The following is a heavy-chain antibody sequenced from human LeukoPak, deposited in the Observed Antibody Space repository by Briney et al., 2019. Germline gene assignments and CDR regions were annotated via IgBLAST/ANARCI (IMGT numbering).Heavy chain of an antibody. CDR1: GYTFTGYY. CDR2: INPNSGGT. CDR3: ARQPPYSYGYSLSLDY. Sequence: GASVTVSFTSSGYTFTGYYMHWVRQAPGQGLEWMGWINPNSGGTNYAQKFQGRVTMTRDTSISTAYMELSRLRSDDTAVYYCARQPPYSYGYSLSLDYWGQGTLVTVSS. J-gene: IGHJ4*02. D-gene: IGHD5-18*01. V-gene: IGHV1-2*02.